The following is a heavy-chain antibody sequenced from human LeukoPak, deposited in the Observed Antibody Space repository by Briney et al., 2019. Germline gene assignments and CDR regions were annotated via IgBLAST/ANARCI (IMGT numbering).Heavy chain of an antibody. CDR2: IIPIFGTA. CDR3: ASDITMVRGVIWAGAFDI. V-gene: IGHV1-69*05. D-gene: IGHD3-10*01. J-gene: IGHJ3*02. Sequence: GASVKVSCKASGGTFSSYAISWVRQAPGQGLEWMGGIIPIFGTANYAQKFQGRVTITTDESTSTAYMELSSLRPEDTAVYYCASDITMVRGVIWAGAFDIWGQGTMVTVSS. CDR1: GGTFSSYA.